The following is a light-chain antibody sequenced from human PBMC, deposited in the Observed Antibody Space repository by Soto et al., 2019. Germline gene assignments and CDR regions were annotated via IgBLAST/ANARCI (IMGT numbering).Light chain of an antibody. CDR3: QQYFSSRT. Sequence: EIVLAQSPGTLSLSPGERATLSCRASQSLSSSYLGWYQQKPGQAPSLLIYGASSRATGVPDRFSGSGSGTDFTLTISRLEPEDFAMYYCQQYFSSRTFGQGTKVDIK. CDR2: GAS. CDR1: QSLSSSY. V-gene: IGKV3-20*01. J-gene: IGKJ1*01.